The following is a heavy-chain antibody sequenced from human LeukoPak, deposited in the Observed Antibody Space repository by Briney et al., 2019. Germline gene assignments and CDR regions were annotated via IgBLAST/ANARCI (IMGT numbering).Heavy chain of an antibody. V-gene: IGHV3-30*04. Sequence: GGSLRLSCAASGFTFSSYAMHWVRQAPGKGLEWVAVISYDGSNKYYADSVKGRFTISRDNSKNTLYLQMNSLRTEDTAVYYCAKSYYDSSGYRGDFDYWGQGTLVTVSS. CDR3: AKSYYDSSGYRGDFDY. CDR2: ISYDGSNK. CDR1: GFTFSSYA. D-gene: IGHD3-22*01. J-gene: IGHJ4*02.